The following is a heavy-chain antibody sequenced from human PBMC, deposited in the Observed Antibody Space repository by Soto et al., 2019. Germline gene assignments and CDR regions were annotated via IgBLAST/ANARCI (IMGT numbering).Heavy chain of an antibody. CDR2: IYSGGST. V-gene: IGHV3-53*01. D-gene: IGHD2-15*01. J-gene: IGHJ6*02. Sequence: EVQLVESGGGLIQPGGSLRLSCAASGFTVSSNSMSWVRQAPGKGLEWVSVIYSGGSTYYADSVKGRFTISRDNSKNTLYLQMNSLRAEDTAVYYCARDEGLDCSGGSCYPFDYGMDVWGQGTTVTVSS. CDR3: ARDEGLDCSGGSCYPFDYGMDV. CDR1: GFTVSSNS.